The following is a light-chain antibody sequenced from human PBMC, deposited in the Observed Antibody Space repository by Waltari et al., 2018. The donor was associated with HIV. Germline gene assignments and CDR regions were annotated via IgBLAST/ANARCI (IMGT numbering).Light chain of an antibody. Sequence: QSVLTQPPSASGTPGQRVTISCSGSSSNIGSNTVNWYQQLTGTAPKLLVYANNQRPSGVPDRFSGSRSGTSASLAISWLQSEDEADYYCATWDDSLNGVIFGGGTTLTVL. V-gene: IGLV1-44*01. J-gene: IGLJ2*01. CDR2: ANN. CDR3: ATWDDSLNGVI. CDR1: SSNIGSNT.